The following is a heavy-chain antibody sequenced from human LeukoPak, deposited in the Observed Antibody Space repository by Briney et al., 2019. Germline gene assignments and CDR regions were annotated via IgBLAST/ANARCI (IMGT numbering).Heavy chain of an antibody. Sequence: PGRSLRLSCAASRFIFSSYPMHWVRQAPGKGLEWVAVISNDGSNKNYADSVKGRFTISRDNSKNTLYLQMDSLRAEDTAVYYCARDGHSSTWYAPFGYWGQGTLVTVSS. CDR1: RFIFSSYP. D-gene: IGHD6-13*01. CDR3: ARDGHSSTWYAPFGY. V-gene: IGHV3-30-3*01. J-gene: IGHJ4*02. CDR2: ISNDGSNK.